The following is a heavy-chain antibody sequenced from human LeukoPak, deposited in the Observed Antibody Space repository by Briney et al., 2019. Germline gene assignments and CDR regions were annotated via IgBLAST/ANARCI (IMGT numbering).Heavy chain of an antibody. J-gene: IGHJ4*02. CDR2: IIPIFGTA. Sequence: SVKVSCKASGCTFSSYAISWVRQAPGQGLEWMGRIIPIFGTANYAQKFQGRVTITTDESTSTAYMELSSLRSEDTAVYYCARASYYDSSGYNYWGQGTLVTVSS. D-gene: IGHD3-22*01. V-gene: IGHV1-69*05. CDR1: GCTFSSYA. CDR3: ARASYYDSSGYNY.